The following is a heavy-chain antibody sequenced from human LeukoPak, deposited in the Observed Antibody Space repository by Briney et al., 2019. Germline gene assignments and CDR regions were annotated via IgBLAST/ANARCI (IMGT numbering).Heavy chain of an antibody. CDR3: ARGSDYGDYIFDY. V-gene: IGHV1-69*13. J-gene: IGHJ4*02. D-gene: IGHD4-17*01. CDR1: GGTFSSYA. Sequence: SVKVSCTASGGTFSSYAISWVRQAPGQGLEWMGGIIPIFGTANYAQKFQGRVTITADESTSTAYMELSGLRSEDTAVYYCARGSDYGDYIFDYWGQGTLVTVSS. CDR2: IIPIFGTA.